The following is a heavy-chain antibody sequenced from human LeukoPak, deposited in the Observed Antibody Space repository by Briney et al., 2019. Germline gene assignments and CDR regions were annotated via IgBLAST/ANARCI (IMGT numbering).Heavy chain of an antibody. CDR1: GGSISSYY. J-gene: IGHJ4*02. Sequence: PSETLSLTCTVSGGSISSYYWTWIRQPPGKGLEWIGHIYYSGSTNYNPSLKSRVTISVDTSKNQFSLKLSSVTAADTAVYFCARATEDYYFDYWGQGTLVTVSS. D-gene: IGHD1-14*01. CDR2: IYYSGST. V-gene: IGHV4-59*12. CDR3: ARATEDYYFDY.